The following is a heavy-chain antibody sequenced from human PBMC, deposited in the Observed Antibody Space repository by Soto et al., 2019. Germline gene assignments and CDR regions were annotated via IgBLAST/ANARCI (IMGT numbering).Heavy chain of an antibody. CDR1: GFTFSNYW. J-gene: IGHJ6*02. CDR3: ARGATVVENNYYYYGMDV. V-gene: IGHV3-7*01. CDR2: INQDGSEK. Sequence: EVQLVESGGDLVQPGGSLRLSCAAAGFTFSNYWMSWVRQAPGKGLEWVANINQDGSEKNYVDSVKCRFTISRDNAKNSLYLQMNRLRAEDTAVYYCARGATVVENNYYYYGMDVWGQGTTVTVSS. D-gene: IGHD2-2*01.